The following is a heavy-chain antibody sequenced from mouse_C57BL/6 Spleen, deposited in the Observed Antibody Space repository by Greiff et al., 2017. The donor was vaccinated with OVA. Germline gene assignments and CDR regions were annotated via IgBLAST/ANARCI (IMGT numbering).Heavy chain of an antibody. CDR1: GYTFTSYW. V-gene: IGHV1-59*01. J-gene: IGHJ2*01. D-gene: IGHD1-2*01. CDR3: APHDYGRDY. CDR2: IDPSDSYT. Sequence: VQLQQPGAELVRPGTSVKLSCKASGYTFTSYWMHWVKQRPGQGLEWIGVIDPSDSYTNYNQKFKGKATLTVDTSSSTTYMQRSSLTSEDSAVYYCAPHDYGRDYWGQGTTLTVSS.